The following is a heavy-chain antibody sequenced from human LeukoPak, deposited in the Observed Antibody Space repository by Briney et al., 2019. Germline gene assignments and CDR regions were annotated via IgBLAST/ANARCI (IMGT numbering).Heavy chain of an antibody. CDR2: IIPIFGTA. CDR3: ARDRYCTNGVCYYGMDV. V-gene: IGHV1-69*13. CDR1: GGTFSSYA. Sequence: SVKVSRKASGGTFSSYAISWVRQAPGQGLEWMGGIIPIFGTANYAQKFQGRVTITADESTSTAYMELSSLRSEDTAVYYCARDRYCTNGVCYYGMDVWGQGTTVTVSS. D-gene: IGHD2-8*01. J-gene: IGHJ6*02.